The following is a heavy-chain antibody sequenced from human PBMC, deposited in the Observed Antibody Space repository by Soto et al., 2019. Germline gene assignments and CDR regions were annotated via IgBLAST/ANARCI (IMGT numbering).Heavy chain of an antibody. V-gene: IGHV3-30*18. D-gene: IGHD5-18*01. CDR2: ISYDGSNK. CDR1: GFTFSSYG. J-gene: IGHJ4*02. Sequence: QVQLVESGGGVVQPGRSLRLSCAASGFTFSSYGMHWVRQAPGKGLEWVAVISYDGSNKYYADSVKGRFTISRDNSKNTLYLKMNSLRAEETAVYYCAKDLTWLQLWMGFDYWGQGTLVTVSS. CDR3: AKDLTWLQLWMGFDY.